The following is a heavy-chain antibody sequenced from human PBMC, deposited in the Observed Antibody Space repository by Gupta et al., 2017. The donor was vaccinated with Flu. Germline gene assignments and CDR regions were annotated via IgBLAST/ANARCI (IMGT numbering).Heavy chain of an antibody. J-gene: IGHJ4*02. D-gene: IGHD3-10*01. V-gene: IGHV1-46*01. CDR2: INPSADV. CDR3: ARPQSWTRVQFDT. Sequence: QVQLVQSGAEVKKPGASVKVSCKTSGYDFASLYIPWVRQGPGQGLEWMGVINPSADVSSAPQFQGRVTLSRDASTSTFYMELSSLTSGDTAVYFCARPQSWTRVQFDTWGQGTLVTVSS. CDR1: GYDFASLY.